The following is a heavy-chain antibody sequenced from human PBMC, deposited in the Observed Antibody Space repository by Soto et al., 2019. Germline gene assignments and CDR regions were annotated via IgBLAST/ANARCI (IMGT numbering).Heavy chain of an antibody. CDR1: GFTFDDYA. Sequence: GGSLRLSCAASGFTFDDYAMHWVRQAPGKGLEWVSGISWNSGSIGYADSVKGRFTISRDNAKNSLYLKMNSLRAEDTALYYCAKDGITGKTNPYYYGMDAWGQRTTVTVSS. D-gene: IGHD1-20*01. J-gene: IGHJ6*02. CDR2: ISWNSGSI. V-gene: IGHV3-9*01. CDR3: AKDGITGKTNPYYYGMDA.